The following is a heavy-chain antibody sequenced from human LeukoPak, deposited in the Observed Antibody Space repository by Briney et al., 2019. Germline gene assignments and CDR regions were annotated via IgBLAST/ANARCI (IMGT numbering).Heavy chain of an antibody. CDR3: ARVETTYDILTGYRLKVFDY. V-gene: IGHV1-18*01. D-gene: IGHD3-9*01. J-gene: IGHJ4*02. Sequence: GASVKVSCKASGYTFTSYGISWVRQAPGQGLEWMGWISAYNGNTSYAQKLQGRVTMTTDTSTSTAYMELRSLRSDDTAVYYCARVETTYDILTGYRLKVFDYWGQGTLVTVSS. CDR1: GYTFTSYG. CDR2: ISAYNGNT.